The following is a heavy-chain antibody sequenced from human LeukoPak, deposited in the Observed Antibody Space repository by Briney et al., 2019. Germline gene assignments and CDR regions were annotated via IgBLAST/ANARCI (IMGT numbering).Heavy chain of an antibody. V-gene: IGHV3-33*08. D-gene: IGHD7-27*01. J-gene: IGHJ4*02. CDR1: GFTFSSYA. CDR3: ASAGRLEGTNWGTIDS. Sequence: GGSLRLSCAASGFTFSSYAMHWVRQAPGKGPEWVAVIWNVGGNENYADSVKGRFTISRGTSRNTLSLQMNSLGGDDTAVYWCASAGRLEGTNWGTIDSWGRGTLVNVYS. CDR2: IWNVGGNE.